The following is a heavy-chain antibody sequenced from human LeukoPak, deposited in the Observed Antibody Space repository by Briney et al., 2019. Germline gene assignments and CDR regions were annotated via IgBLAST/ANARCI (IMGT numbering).Heavy chain of an antibody. D-gene: IGHD4-23*01. CDR1: PGYINNYY. CDR2: IYKSGTT. V-gene: IGHV4-4*07. Sequence: PSETLSLSCSVSPGYINNYYWSWIRQPAGKGLEWIGRIYKSGTTYYNPSLKSRVTMSIDTSKSQFPLKLSSVTAADTAIYYCARVFGGNSLDSWGQGTLVAVSS. CDR3: ARVFGGNSLDS. J-gene: IGHJ4*02.